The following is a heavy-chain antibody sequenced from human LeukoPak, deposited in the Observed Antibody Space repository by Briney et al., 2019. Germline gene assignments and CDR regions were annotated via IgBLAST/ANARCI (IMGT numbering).Heavy chain of an antibody. CDR2: ISAYNGNT. V-gene: IGHV1-18*04. CDR1: GYTFTGYY. J-gene: IGHJ6*02. CDR3: ARRQHYYYGMDV. Sequence: ASVKVSCKASGYTFTGYYMHWVRQAPGQGLEWMGWISAYNGNTNYAQKLQGRVTMTTDTSTSTAYMELRSLRSDDTAVYYCARRQHYYYGMDVWGQGTTVTVSS.